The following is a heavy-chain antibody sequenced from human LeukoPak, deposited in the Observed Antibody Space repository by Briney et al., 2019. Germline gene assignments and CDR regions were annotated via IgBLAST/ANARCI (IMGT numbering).Heavy chain of an antibody. J-gene: IGHJ4*02. CDR2: ISYDGSNK. Sequence: GGSLRLSCAASGFTFSSYAMHWVRQAPGKGLEWVAVISYDGSNKYYADSVKGRFTISRDNAKNSLYLQMNSLRAEDTAVYYCARDSAYDRDYWGQGTLVTVSS. CDR1: GFTFSSYA. CDR3: ARDSAYDRDY. D-gene: IGHD3-3*01. V-gene: IGHV3-30-3*01.